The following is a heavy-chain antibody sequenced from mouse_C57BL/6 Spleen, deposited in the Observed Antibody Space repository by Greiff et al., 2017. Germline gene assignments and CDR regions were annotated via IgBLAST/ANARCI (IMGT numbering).Heavy chain of an antibody. Sequence: EVQLVESGPGLVKPSPSLSLTCSVTGYSITSGYYWNWIRQFPGNKLEWMGYISYDGSNNYNPSLKNRISITRDTSKNQFFLKLNSVTTEDTATYYCASIYYDYDGAYWGQGTLVTVSA. V-gene: IGHV3-6*01. J-gene: IGHJ3*01. CDR3: ASIYYDYDGAY. CDR1: GYSITSGYY. CDR2: ISYDGSN. D-gene: IGHD2-4*01.